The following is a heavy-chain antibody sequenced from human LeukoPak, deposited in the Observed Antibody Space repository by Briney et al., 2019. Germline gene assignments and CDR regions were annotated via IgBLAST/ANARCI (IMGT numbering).Heavy chain of an antibody. V-gene: IGHV3-48*01. D-gene: IGHD6-13*01. Sequence: GGSLRLSCAGSGFTFSDYWMSWVRQAPGKGLEWVSYISSSSSTIYYADSVKGRFTISRDSAKKSLYLQMNSLTVEDTAVYYCARCSSWYLEYFQLWGQGTLVTVSS. CDR2: ISSSSSTI. J-gene: IGHJ1*01. CDR3: ARCSSWYLEYFQL. CDR1: GFTFSDYW.